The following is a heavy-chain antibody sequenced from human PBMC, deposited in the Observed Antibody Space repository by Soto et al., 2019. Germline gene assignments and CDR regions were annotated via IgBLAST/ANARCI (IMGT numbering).Heavy chain of an antibody. CDR3: ARYRSDGSASFDS. Sequence: PWWSLRLSCSASVFTCNTYAMTWVRQTPGKGLEWVSFITTRGARTYYADPVRGRFTISTDSSRNTLYLQMNSLRPDDTAVYFCARYRSDGSASFDSWGQGTRVTVSS. J-gene: IGHJ4*02. V-gene: IGHV3-23*01. D-gene: IGHD3-9*01. CDR1: VFTCNTYA. CDR2: ITTRGART.